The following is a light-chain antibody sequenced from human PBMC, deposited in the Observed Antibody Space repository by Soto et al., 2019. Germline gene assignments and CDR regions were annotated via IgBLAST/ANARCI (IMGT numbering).Light chain of an antibody. CDR3: QQYSTWPPRYT. CDR1: QSVSSY. Sequence: EIVMTQSPATLSVSPGGRATLSCRASQSVSSYLAWYQQRPGQPPRLLIYRASTRATNIPARFSGSGSGTEFSVTISSLQSEDFAVYYCQQYSTWPPRYTFGQGTKLEI. CDR2: RAS. V-gene: IGKV3-15*01. J-gene: IGKJ2*01.